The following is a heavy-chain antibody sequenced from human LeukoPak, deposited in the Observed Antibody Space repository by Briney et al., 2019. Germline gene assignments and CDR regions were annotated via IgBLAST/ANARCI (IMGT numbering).Heavy chain of an antibody. Sequence: SGTLSLTCTVSGGSISSSSYYWGWIRQPPGKGLEWIGSIYYSGSTYYNPSLKSRVTISVDTSKNHFSLNLNSVTAADTAVYYCARGPTYQPIDYWGQGTLVTVSS. D-gene: IGHD2-2*01. CDR3: ARGPTYQPIDY. CDR2: IYYSGST. V-gene: IGHV4-39*02. CDR1: GGSISSSSYY. J-gene: IGHJ4*02.